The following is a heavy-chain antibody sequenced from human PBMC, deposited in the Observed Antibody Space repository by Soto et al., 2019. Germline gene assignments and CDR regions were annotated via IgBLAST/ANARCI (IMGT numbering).Heavy chain of an antibody. CDR2: VYYTGTT. CDR1: GGSISSYF. J-gene: IGHJ4*02. CDR3: ARELAAVPTPFDY. D-gene: IGHD6-13*01. Sequence: SETLSLTCTVSGGSISSYFYIWVRQPPGKGLEWIGSVYYTGTTDYNPSLKSRVTISVDTSKTQFSLNLRSVTAADTAVYYCARELAAVPTPFDYWGRGTRVAVSS. V-gene: IGHV4-59*01.